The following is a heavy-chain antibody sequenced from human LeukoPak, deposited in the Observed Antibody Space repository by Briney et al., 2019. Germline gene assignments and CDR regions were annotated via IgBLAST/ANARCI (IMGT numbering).Heavy chain of an antibody. D-gene: IGHD3-9*01. CDR1: GYTFTDYY. J-gene: IGHJ5*02. V-gene: IGHV1-2*02. CDR2: INPNSGGT. CDR3: ARDRDILTGYYRSFDP. Sequence: ASVKVSCKASGYTFTDYYMHWVRQAPGQGIEWMGWINPNSGGTNYAQKFQGRVTMTRDTSISTAYMELSRLRSDGTAVYYCARDRDILTGYYRSFDPWGQGTLATVSS.